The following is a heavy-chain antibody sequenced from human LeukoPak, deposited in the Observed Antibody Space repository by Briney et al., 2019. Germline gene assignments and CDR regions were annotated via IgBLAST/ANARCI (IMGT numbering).Heavy chain of an antibody. J-gene: IGHJ4*02. V-gene: IGHV3-21*01. Sequence: GGSLRLSCAASGFTFSSYSMNWVRQAPGKGLEWVSSISSSSSYIYYADSVKGRFTISRCNAKNSLYLQMNSLRAEDTAVYYCASGVTIFGVVRFDYWGQGTLVTVSS. D-gene: IGHD3-3*01. CDR1: GFTFSSYS. CDR2: ISSSSSYI. CDR3: ASGVTIFGVVRFDY.